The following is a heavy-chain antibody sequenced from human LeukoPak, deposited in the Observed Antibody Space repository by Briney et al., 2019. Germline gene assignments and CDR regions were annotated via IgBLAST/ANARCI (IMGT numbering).Heavy chain of an antibody. D-gene: IGHD6-19*01. CDR2: FYYTEIN. Sequence: SETLSLTCTVSSGAINTYYWSWIRQPPGKGREDIGYFYYTEINNYHPSLTSRITRSGDTSKNQFSLKLTSVAAADAAVYYCARAPGYSSGWWDSWGQGTLVSVSS. CDR3: ARAPGYSSGWWDS. J-gene: IGHJ5*01. V-gene: IGHV4-59*01. CDR1: SGAINTYY.